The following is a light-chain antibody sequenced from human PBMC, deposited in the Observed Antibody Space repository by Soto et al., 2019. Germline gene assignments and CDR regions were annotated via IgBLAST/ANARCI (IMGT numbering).Light chain of an antibody. V-gene: IGLV2-14*03. CDR3: ASYTTTSTRV. CDR2: EVS. CDR1: SSDVGAYDY. Sequence: QSVLTQPASVSGSPGQSIAISCTGTSSDVGAYDYVSWYQQHPDKAPKLMIYEVSNRPSGVSARFSGSKSVNTATLTIPALQADDEADYYCASYTTTSTRVFGTGTKLTVL. J-gene: IGLJ1*01.